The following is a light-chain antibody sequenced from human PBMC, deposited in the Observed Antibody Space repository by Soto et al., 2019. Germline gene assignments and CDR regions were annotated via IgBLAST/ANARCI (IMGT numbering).Light chain of an antibody. CDR2: DSD. V-gene: IGLV1-40*01. CDR1: RSNIGAGYA. J-gene: IGLJ2*01. Sequence: QSLLTQPPSVSGAPGQRVTISCTGGRSNIGAGYAVHWYQQLPGAAPTLLIYDSDDRPPGVPDRFSGSKSDTSASLAIAGLQAEDEADYYCQSYDSGRSGVVVFGGGTKLTVL. CDR3: QSYDSGRSGVVV.